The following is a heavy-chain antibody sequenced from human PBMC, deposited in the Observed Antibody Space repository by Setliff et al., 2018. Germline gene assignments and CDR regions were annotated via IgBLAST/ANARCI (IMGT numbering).Heavy chain of an antibody. J-gene: IGHJ5*02. Sequence: SETLSLTCAVYGGSFSGYYWIWIRQSPGKGLEWIGEINHSGRVNYNPSFESRVTISVDTSKKQFSLNLRSVTAADTAVYYCARQMSPPGMARARGFNWFDPWGQGTLVTVSS. D-gene: IGHD3-10*01. CDR1: GGSFSGYY. V-gene: IGHV4-34*01. CDR3: ARQMSPPGMARARGFNWFDP. CDR2: INHSGRV.